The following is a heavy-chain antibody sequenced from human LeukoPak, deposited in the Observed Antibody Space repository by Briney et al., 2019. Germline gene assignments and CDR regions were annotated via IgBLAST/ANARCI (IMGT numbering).Heavy chain of an antibody. CDR1: GGTFSSYA. V-gene: IGHV1-69*04. Sequence: ASVKVSCKASGGTFSSYAISWVRQAPGQGLEWMGRIIPILGIANYAQKFQGRVTITADKSTSTAYMELSSLGSEDTAVYYCAREGYYGSGSYYPSAFDIWGQGTMVTVSS. J-gene: IGHJ3*02. CDR2: IIPILGIA. D-gene: IGHD3-10*01. CDR3: AREGYYGSGSYYPSAFDI.